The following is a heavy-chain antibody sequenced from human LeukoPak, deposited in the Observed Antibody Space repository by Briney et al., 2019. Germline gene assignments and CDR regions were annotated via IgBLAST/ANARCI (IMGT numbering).Heavy chain of an antibody. D-gene: IGHD4-23*01. J-gene: IGHJ4*02. V-gene: IGHV3-7*03. CDR3: ARDLGRGYGGNV. CDR2: IKQDGSDK. CDR1: GFTFSSYW. Sequence: PGGSLRLSCAASGFTFSSYWMSWVRQAPGKGLEWVANIKQDGSDKYYLDSVKGRFTISRVNSKNTLYLQMNSLRAEDTAVYYCARDLGRGYGGNVWGQGTLVTVSS.